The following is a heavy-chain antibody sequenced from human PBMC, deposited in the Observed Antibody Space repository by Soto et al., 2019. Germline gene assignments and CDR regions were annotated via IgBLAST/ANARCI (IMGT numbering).Heavy chain of an antibody. CDR2: ISAYNGNT. V-gene: IGHV1-18*01. CDR1: GYTFTSYG. CDR3: ARNGYYREFDY. D-gene: IGHD1-26*01. Sequence: QVQLVQSGAEVKKPGASVKVSCKASGYTFTSYGLSWVRQAPGPGLEWMGWISAYNGNTNYAQKLQGRVTMTTDTATSTAYVELRSLRADDTAVYYWARNGYYREFDYWGQGTLVTVSS. J-gene: IGHJ4*02.